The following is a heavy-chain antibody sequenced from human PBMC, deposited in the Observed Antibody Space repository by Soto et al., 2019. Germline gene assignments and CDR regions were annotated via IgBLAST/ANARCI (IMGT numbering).Heavy chain of an antibody. J-gene: IGHJ3*02. CDR1: GFTFSSYS. CDR2: ISSSSSTI. Sequence: EVQLVESGGGLVQPGGSLRLSCAASGFTFSSYSINWVRQAPGKGLEWVSYISSSSSTIYYADSVKGRFTISRDNAKNSLYLQMNSLRAEDTAVYYCARDSALMGTYADAFDIWGQGTMVTVSS. V-gene: IGHV3-48*01. CDR3: ARDSALMGTYADAFDI. D-gene: IGHD2-8*01.